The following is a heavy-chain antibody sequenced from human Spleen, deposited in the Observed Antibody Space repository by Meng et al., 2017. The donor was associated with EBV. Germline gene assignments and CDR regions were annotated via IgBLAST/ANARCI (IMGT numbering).Heavy chain of an antibody. CDR3: ARDRSEMAGSWGGY. CDR2: VSPYNGYT. J-gene: IGHJ4*01. D-gene: IGHD5-24*01. V-gene: IGHV1-18*01. Sequence: QGQLVQSGAEVKEPGAAVTVSCKASGYTFIHYGINWVRQAPGQGLEWMGWVSPYNGYTSYAQNLKGRVTMTTDTSTNTAYMTLRSLRSDDTAVYYCARDRSEMAGSWGGYWGQGSLVTVSS. CDR1: GYTFIHYG.